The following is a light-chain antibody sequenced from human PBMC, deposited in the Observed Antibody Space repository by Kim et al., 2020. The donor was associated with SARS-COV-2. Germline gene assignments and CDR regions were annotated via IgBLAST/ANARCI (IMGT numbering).Light chain of an antibody. CDR3: QQYDSWPRT. CDR1: QSCSSN. V-gene: IGKV3-15*01. J-gene: IGKJ1*01. Sequence: SPGESAPLSCGARQSCSSNLAWYQHKPGQAPRLLIYGASTRATGIPARFSGSGSGTEFTLTISSLQSEDFAVYYCQQYDSWPRTFGRGTKVDIK. CDR2: GAS.